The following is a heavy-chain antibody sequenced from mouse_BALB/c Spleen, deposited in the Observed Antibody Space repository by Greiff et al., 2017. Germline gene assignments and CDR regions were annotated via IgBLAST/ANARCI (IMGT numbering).Heavy chain of an antibody. CDR2: ISNGGGST. J-gene: IGHJ4*01. Sequence: EVKLMESGGGLVQPGGSLKLSCAASGFTFSSYTMSWVRQTPEKRLEWVAYISNGGGSTYYPDTVKGRFTISRDNAKNTLYLQMSSLKSEDTAMYYCARHGYDAMDYWGQGTSVTVSS. V-gene: IGHV5-12-2*01. CDR3: ARHGYDAMDY. CDR1: GFTFSSYT.